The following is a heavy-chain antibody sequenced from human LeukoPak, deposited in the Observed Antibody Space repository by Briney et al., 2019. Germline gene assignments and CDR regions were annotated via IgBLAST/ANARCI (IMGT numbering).Heavy chain of an antibody. J-gene: IGHJ6*03. CDR2: IRDSSDST. Sequence: GGSVRLSCAASGFTFSSYAMSWVRQAPGKGREWVSSIRDSSDSTYYANSVKCRFTISRDKSKNTLYLQMSSLRVEDTAVYHCAKGSSGYDWGYYYMDVWGKGTTVTVSS. CDR3: AKGSSGYDWGYYYMDV. D-gene: IGHD5-12*01. V-gene: IGHV3-23*01. CDR1: GFTFSSYA.